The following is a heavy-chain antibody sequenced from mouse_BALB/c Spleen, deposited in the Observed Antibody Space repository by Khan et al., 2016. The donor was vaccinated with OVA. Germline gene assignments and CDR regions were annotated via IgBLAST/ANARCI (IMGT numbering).Heavy chain of an antibody. CDR2: INTHSGVP. CDR1: GYTFTNAG. V-gene: IGHV9-4*02. D-gene: IGHD2-12*01. J-gene: IGHJ4*01. Sequence: QIQLVQSGPELKKPGETVRISCKASGYTFTNAGMQWVQKMPGKGLKWIGWINTHSGVPKYAEDFKGRFAFSSETSASTVYLQITNLTYEDTATYFCTMGAAAFYRNDGGAMDYWGQGTSVTVSS. CDR3: TMGAAAFYRNDGGAMDY.